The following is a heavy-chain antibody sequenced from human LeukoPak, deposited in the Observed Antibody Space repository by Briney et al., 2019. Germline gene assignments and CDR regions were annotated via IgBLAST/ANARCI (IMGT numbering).Heavy chain of an antibody. CDR3: ARQTLVGDSFDS. CDR2: IDPRDSYI. J-gene: IGHJ4*02. D-gene: IGHD5-12*01. CDR1: GYSFTSYW. V-gene: IGHV5-10-1*01. Sequence: GDSLKISCKASGYSFTSYWISWVRQMPGKGLEWMGRIDPRDSYIIYRPSFQGHVAISVDKSISTVYLQWSSLKASDTAIYYCARQTLVGDSFDSWGQGTLVTAS.